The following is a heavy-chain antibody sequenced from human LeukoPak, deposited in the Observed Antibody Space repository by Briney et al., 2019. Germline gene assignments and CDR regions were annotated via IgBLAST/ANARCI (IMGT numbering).Heavy chain of an antibody. CDR2: IRSDGSDK. D-gene: IGHD2-15*01. V-gene: IGHV3-30*02. Sequence: PGGSLRLSCAASGFIFSTYGMHWVRQAPGKGLEWVAFIRSDGSDKSYAGSVTGRFTISRDNSKNTLYLQMNSLRAEDTAVYYCAKDRSSWPYNWFEPWGQGTLVTVSS. J-gene: IGHJ5*02. CDR1: GFIFSTYG. CDR3: AKDRSSWPYNWFEP.